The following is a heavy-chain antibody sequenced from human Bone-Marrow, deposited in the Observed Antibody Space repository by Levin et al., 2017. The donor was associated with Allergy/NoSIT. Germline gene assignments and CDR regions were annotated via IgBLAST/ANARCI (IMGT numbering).Heavy chain of an antibody. CDR3: VRDAYCDGDCYHYFQH. V-gene: IGHV3-74*01. D-gene: IGHD2-21*02. CDR1: GFTFSSYW. Sequence: HAGGSLRLSCVASGFTFSSYWMHWVRQAPGKGLVWVSRINTDGSITTYADSVKGRFTISRDNAKNTLYLQMNSLKTEDTAVYYCVRDAYCDGDCYHYFQHWGQGTLVTVSS. CDR2: INTDGSIT. J-gene: IGHJ1*01.